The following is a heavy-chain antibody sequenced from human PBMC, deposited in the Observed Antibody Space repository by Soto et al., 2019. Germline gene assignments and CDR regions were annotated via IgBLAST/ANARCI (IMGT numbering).Heavy chain of an antibody. CDR2: ISAYNGNT. V-gene: IGHV1-18*01. CDR1: GYTFTSYG. CDR3: ARDPCSGGSCYLWPDY. J-gene: IGHJ4*02. Sequence: QVQLVQSGAEVKKPGASVKVSCKASGYTFTSYGISWVRQAPGQGLECMGWISAYNGNTNYAQKLQGRVTMTTDTSTSTAYMELRSLRSDDTAVYYCARDPCSGGSCYLWPDYWGQGTLVTVSS. D-gene: IGHD2-15*01.